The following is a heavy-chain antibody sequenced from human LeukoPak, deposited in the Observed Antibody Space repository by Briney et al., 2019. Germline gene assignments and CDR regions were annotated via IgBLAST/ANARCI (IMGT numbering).Heavy chain of an antibody. CDR1: GFTFSDYY. Sequence: GGSLRLSCAASGFTFSDYYMSWIRQAPGKGLEWVSYISSSGSTIYYADSVKGRFTISRDNAKNSLYLQMNSLRAEDTAVYYSARDLGQYYDTSDNWFDPWGQGTLVTVSS. CDR3: ARDLGQYYDTSDNWFDP. CDR2: ISSSGSTI. V-gene: IGHV3-11*04. D-gene: IGHD3-22*01. J-gene: IGHJ5*02.